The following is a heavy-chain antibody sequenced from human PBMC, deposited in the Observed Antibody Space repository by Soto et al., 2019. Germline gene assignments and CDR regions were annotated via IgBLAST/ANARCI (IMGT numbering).Heavy chain of an antibody. Sequence: QVQLVQSGAEVKKPGASVKVSCKASGYTFTSYGISWVRQAPGQGLEWMGWISAYNGNTNYAQKLQGRVTMTTDTSTSKAYMELRSLRSDDTAVYYCARDPRITIFGVVIHNWFDPWGQGTLVTVSS. CDR3: ARDPRITIFGVVIHNWFDP. CDR2: ISAYNGNT. J-gene: IGHJ5*02. D-gene: IGHD3-3*01. CDR1: GYTFTSYG. V-gene: IGHV1-18*01.